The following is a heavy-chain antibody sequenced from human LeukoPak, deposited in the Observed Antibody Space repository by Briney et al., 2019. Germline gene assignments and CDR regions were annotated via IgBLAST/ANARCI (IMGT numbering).Heavy chain of an antibody. CDR1: GGSISSYY. CDR2: IYYTGST. D-gene: IGHD3-10*01. V-gene: IGHV4-59*12. Sequence: PSETLSLTCTVSGGSISSYYWSWIRQPAGKGLEWIGYIYYTGSTNYNPSLKSRVTISIDTSRNQFSLKLSSVTAADTAVYYCAGENFYGSGRDFDPWGQGTLVTVSS. J-gene: IGHJ5*02. CDR3: AGENFYGSGRDFDP.